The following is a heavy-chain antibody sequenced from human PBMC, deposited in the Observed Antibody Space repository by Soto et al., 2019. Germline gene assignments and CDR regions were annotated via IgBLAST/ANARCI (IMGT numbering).Heavy chain of an antibody. CDR3: ARGHYYGSGTYYNREFNYFEY. CDR2: MSFNGSNK. J-gene: IGHJ4*02. Sequence: PGGSLRLSCSASGFTFSNYALHWVRQAPGKGLEWVALMSFNGSNKYYADSVKGRFTISRDNSKNTLYLQMNSLRAEDTAVYYCARGHYYGSGTYYNREFNYFEYWGQGTLVTVSS. CDR1: GFTFSNYA. D-gene: IGHD3-10*01. V-gene: IGHV3-30-3*01.